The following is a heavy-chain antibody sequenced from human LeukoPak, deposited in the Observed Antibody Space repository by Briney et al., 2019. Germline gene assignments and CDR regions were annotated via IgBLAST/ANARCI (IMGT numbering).Heavy chain of an antibody. Sequence: GASVNLACKTSGYTCTAFYMHWVRQAPGQGLEWMGWMNPSSGYTYYAQNFQGRVSMTRDTSIRTAYMELSGLKPDDTALYHCATSSGYRISWGAFDIRGQTAMVTVSS. V-gene: IGHV1-2*02. CDR1: GYTCTAFY. J-gene: IGHJ3*02. D-gene: IGHD3-16*02. CDR2: MNPSSGYT. CDR3: ATSSGYRISWGAFDI.